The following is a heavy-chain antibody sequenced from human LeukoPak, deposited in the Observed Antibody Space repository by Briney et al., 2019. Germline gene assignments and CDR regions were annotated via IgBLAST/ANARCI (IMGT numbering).Heavy chain of an antibody. V-gene: IGHV3-74*01. Sequence: PGGSLRLSCAASGFTFSSYWMHWVRQAPGKGLVWDSRINSDGSSTSYADSVKGRFTISRDNAKNTLYLQMNSLRAEDTAVYYCARGSGSGWYETVYFDYWGQGTLVTVSS. J-gene: IGHJ4*02. CDR1: GFTFSSYW. D-gene: IGHD6-19*01. CDR3: ARGSGSGWYETVYFDY. CDR2: INSDGSST.